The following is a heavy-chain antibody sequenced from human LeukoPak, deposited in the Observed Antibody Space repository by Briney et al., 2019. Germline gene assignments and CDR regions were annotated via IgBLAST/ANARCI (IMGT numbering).Heavy chain of an antibody. CDR2: IYYSGST. CDR3: ARTYIAVAGSRY. CDR1: GGSISSSSYY. J-gene: IGHJ4*02. Sequence: SETLSLTCTVSGGSISSSSYYWGWIRQPPGKGLGWIGSIYYSGSTYYNPSLKSRVTISVDTSKNQFSLKLSSVTAADTAVYYCARTYIAVAGSRYWGQGTLVTVSS. V-gene: IGHV4-39*01. D-gene: IGHD6-19*01.